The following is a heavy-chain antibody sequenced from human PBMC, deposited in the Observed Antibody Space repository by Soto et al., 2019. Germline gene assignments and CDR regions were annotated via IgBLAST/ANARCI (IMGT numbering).Heavy chain of an antibody. CDR3: TTYSADSVVVPSIYGMDV. CDR2: IKGKTDGGTT. Sequence: PGGSLRLSCAASGFTFSNAWMSWVRQAPGKXLEWVGRIKGKTDGGTTEYAAPGKGRFAISSDDSKHTLYLQMNSVKTEDTDIYYCTTYSADSVVVPSIYGMDVWGQGTTVTVFS. V-gene: IGHV3-15*01. J-gene: IGHJ6*01. CDR1: GFTFSNAW. D-gene: IGHD2-2*01.